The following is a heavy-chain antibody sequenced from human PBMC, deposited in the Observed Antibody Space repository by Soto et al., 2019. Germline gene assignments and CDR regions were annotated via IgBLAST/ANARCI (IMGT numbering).Heavy chain of an antibody. CDR2: INHSGST. Sequence: PSETLSLTCAVYGGSFSTYYWNWIRQPPGKGLEWIGEINHSGSTNYNPSLKSRVTVSEDTSKNQVSLKLRSVTAADTAVYYCARDSESGSHWGQGTLVTVS. D-gene: IGHD1-26*01. V-gene: IGHV4-34*01. CDR3: ARDSESGSH. J-gene: IGHJ4*02. CDR1: GGSFSTYY.